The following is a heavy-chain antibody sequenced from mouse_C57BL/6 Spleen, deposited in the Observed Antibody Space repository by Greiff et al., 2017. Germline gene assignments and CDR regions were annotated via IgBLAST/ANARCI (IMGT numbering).Heavy chain of an antibody. V-gene: IGHV1-15*01. CDR2: IDPETGGT. CDR1: GYTFTDYE. J-gene: IGHJ4*01. CDR3: TREGGYDDYYAMDY. Sequence: QVQLQQSGAELVRPGASVSLSCKASGYTFTDYEMHWVKQTPVPGLEWIGAIDPETGGTAYNQKFKGKAILTADKSSSTAYMELRSLTSEDSAVYYCTREGGYDDYYAMDYWGQGTSVTVSS. D-gene: IGHD2-2*01.